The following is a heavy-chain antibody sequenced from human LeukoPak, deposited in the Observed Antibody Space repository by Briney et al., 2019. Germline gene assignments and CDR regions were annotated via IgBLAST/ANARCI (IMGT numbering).Heavy chain of an antibody. CDR3: AKFATVTVPNWIDF. CDR1: GGSFSGYY. D-gene: IGHD4-17*01. CDR2: IYYSGST. V-gene: IGHV4-59*01. Sequence: SETLSLTCAVYGGSFSGYYWSWIRQPPGKGLEWIGYIYYSGSTNYNPSLKSRVTISVDTSKNQFSLKLSSVTAADTAVYYCAKFATVTVPNWIDFWGQGTLVTVSS. J-gene: IGHJ5*01.